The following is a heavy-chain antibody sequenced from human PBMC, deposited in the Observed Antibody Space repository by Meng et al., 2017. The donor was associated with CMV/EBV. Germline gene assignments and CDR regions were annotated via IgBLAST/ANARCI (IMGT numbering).Heavy chain of an antibody. V-gene: IGHV4-34*01. CDR3: ARVPPRGYDFWSGYYNLLSYYYYYGMDV. Sequence: SETLSLTCAVYGGSFSGYYWSWIRQPPGKGLEWIGEINHSGSTNYNPSLKSRVTISVDTSKTQFSLKLSSVTAADTAVYYCARVPPRGYDFWSGYYNLLSYYYYYGMDVWGQGTTVTVSS. J-gene: IGHJ6*02. CDR1: GGSFSGYY. CDR2: INHSGST. D-gene: IGHD3-3*01.